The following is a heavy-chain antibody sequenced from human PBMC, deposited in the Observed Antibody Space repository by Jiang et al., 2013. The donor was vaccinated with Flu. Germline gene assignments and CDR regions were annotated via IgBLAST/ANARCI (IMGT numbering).Heavy chain of an antibody. CDR1: GIDFRTTW. J-gene: IGHJ3*01. CDR2: IKSERDGGTI. V-gene: IGHV3-15*01. CDR3: TTEPRF. Sequence: QLLESGGGLVKPGGSLRLSCGVSGIDFRTTWWSWVRQGPGRGLEWLARIKSERDGGTIDYIAPVKGRFTISRDDSEGTVFLYINNLKPEDTGTYYCTTEPRFWGRGTAVTVSS.